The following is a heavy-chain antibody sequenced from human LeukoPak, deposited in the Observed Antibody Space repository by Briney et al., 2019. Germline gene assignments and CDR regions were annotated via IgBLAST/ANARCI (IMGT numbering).Heavy chain of an antibody. V-gene: IGHV4-39*01. J-gene: IGHJ4*02. CDR3: ARGGTIFGVGPTDY. CDR2: IYDSGST. D-gene: IGHD3-3*01. CDR1: GGSIRSSYYY. Sequence: PSETLSLTCTVSGGSIRSSYYYWGWIRQPPGKGLEWIGSIYDSGSTYYNPSLKSRVTISVDTSKNQFSLKLSSVTAADTAVYYCARGGTIFGVGPTDYWGQGTLVTVSS.